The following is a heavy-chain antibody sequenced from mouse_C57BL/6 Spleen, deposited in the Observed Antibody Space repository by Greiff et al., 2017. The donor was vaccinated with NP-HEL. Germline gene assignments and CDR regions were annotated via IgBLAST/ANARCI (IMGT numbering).Heavy chain of an antibody. Sequence: QVQLQQSGAELVRPGASVKMSCKASGYTFTSYNMHWVKQTPRQGLEWIGAIYPGNGDTSYNQKFKGKATLTVDKSSSTAYMQLSSLTSEDSAVYFCATNYYGSSYGYYYAMDYWGQGTSVTVSS. CDR1: GYTFTSYN. CDR2: IYPGNGDT. D-gene: IGHD1-1*01. V-gene: IGHV1-12*01. J-gene: IGHJ4*01. CDR3: ATNYYGSSYGYYYAMDY.